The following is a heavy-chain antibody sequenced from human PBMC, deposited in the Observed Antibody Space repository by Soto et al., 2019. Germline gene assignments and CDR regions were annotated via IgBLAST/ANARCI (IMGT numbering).Heavy chain of an antibody. D-gene: IGHD1-1*01. V-gene: IGHV1-18*01. J-gene: IGHJ4*02. CDR3: ARGRYGDY. Sequence: QVHLVQSGAEVKKPGASVKVSCKGSGYDFTTYGITWARQAPGEGLEWMAWISAHNGNTDYAQKLQGRVTVTRDTSTSTAYMELRSLRSDDTAMYYCARGRYGDYWGQGALVTVSP. CDR1: GYDFTTYG. CDR2: ISAHNGNT.